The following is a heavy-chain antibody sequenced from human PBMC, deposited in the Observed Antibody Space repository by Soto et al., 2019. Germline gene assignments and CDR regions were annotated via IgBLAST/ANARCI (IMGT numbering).Heavy chain of an antibody. J-gene: IGHJ6*03. CDR3: ARLIGEYTQYYYSYTAV. V-gene: IGHV4-59*08. D-gene: IGHD3-10*01. Sequence: CIIKHQGKGLEWIGYIYYSGSTNYNPSLKSRVTISVDTSKNQFSLKLSSVTAADTAVYYCARLIGEYTQYYYSYTAVWGNRTTVTVFS. CDR2: IYYSGST.